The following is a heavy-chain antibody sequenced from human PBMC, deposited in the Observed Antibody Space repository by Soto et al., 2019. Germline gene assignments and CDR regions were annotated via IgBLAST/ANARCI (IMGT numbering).Heavy chain of an antibody. CDR2: IWYDGSNK. J-gene: IGHJ4*02. CDR3: ARETVYCSSTSCYYYDILTGPDY. V-gene: IGHV3-33*01. CDR1: GFTFSSYG. D-gene: IGHD2-2*01. Sequence: QVQLVESGGGVVQPGRSLRLSCAASGFTFSSYGMHWVRQAPGKGLEWVAVIWYDGSNKYYADSVKGRFTLSRDNSKNTLYLQMNSLRAENTAVYYCARETVYCSSTSCYYYDILTGPDYLGQGTLVAVFS.